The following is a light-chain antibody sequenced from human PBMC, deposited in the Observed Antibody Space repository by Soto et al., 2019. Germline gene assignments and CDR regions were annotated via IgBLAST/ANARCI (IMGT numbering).Light chain of an antibody. Sequence: EIVLTQSPGTLSLSPGERATLSCRANESVSSSQLVWYQQKLGQAPRLLIYGASSRATGTPDRFSGSGSGTDFTLTISRLEPEDFAVYYCQQYGTSRPTFGGGTKVEFK. CDR3: QQYGTSRPT. J-gene: IGKJ4*01. CDR1: ESVSSSQ. V-gene: IGKV3-20*01. CDR2: GAS.